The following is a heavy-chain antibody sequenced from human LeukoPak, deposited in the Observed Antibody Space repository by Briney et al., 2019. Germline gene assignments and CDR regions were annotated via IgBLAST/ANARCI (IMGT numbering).Heavy chain of an antibody. CDR2: IDWDDDK. D-gene: IGHD3-22*01. Sequence: SGPALVKPTQTLTLTCTFSGFSLSTSGMCVSWIRQPPGKALEWLARIDWDDDKYYSTSLKTRLTISKDTSKNQVVLTMTNMDPVDTATYYCARSRYYYDSSGYSLPYYYYYYMDVWGKGTTVTVSS. CDR1: GFSLSTSGMC. CDR3: ARSRYYYDSSGYSLPYYYYYYMDV. J-gene: IGHJ6*03. V-gene: IGHV2-70*11.